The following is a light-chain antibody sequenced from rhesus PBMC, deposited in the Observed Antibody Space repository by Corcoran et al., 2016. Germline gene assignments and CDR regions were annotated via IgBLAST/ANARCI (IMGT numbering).Light chain of an antibody. CDR3: QHNYGTPLT. Sequence: DIQMTQSPSSLSASVGDRVTITCRTSENVNNYLNWYQQKPGKAPKLLNYKTSTLQSGVPSRFSGSGSGTDYTFPISSLQSEDVAPYYCQHNYGTPLTFGGGTKVEI. CDR2: KTS. J-gene: IGKJ4*01. V-gene: IGKV1-74*01. CDR1: ENVNNY.